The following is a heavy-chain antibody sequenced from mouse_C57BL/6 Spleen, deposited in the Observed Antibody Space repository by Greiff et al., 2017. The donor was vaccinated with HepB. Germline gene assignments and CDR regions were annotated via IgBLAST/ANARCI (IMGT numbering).Heavy chain of an antibody. D-gene: IGHD2-3*01. CDR3: AREGDGIPGDY. Sequence: ESGPGLVKPSQSLSLTCSVTGYSITSGYYWNWIRQFPGNKLEWMGYISYDGSNNYNPSLKNRISITRDTSKNQFFLKLNSVTTEDTATYYCAREGDGIPGDYWGQGTTLTVSS. CDR1: GYSITSGYY. CDR2: ISYDGSN. J-gene: IGHJ2*01. V-gene: IGHV3-6*01.